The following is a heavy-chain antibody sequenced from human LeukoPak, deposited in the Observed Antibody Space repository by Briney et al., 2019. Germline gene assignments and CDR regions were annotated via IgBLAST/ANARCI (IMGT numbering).Heavy chain of an antibody. J-gene: IGHJ3*02. CDR2: IYYSGST. V-gene: IGHV4-59*01. CDR1: GGSISSYY. Sequence: SETLSLTCTVSGGSISSYYWSWIRQPPRKGLEWIGYIYYSGSTNYNPSLKSRVTISVDTSKNQFSLKLSSVTAADTAVYYCARKGVAMGYSSRSAFDIWGQGTMVTVSS. D-gene: IGHD6-13*01. CDR3: ARKGVAMGYSSRSAFDI.